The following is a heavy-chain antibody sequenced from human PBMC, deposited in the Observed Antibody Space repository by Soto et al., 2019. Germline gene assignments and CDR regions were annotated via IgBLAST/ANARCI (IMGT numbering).Heavy chain of an antibody. CDR1: GGSISSANYY. D-gene: IGHD2-2*02. J-gene: IGHJ4*02. CDR3: AGTSGTFYTPIDY. Sequence: PSETLSLTCTVSGGSISSANYYWSWIRQHPGKGLEWIGYIYYSGSTYYNPSLKSRLTISIDTSKNQFSLKLSSVTAADTAVYYCAGTSGTFYTPIDYWGKGTLVTVSS. CDR2: IYYSGST. V-gene: IGHV4-31*03.